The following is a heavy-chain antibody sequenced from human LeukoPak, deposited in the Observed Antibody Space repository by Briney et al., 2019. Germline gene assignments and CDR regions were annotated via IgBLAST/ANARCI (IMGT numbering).Heavy chain of an antibody. CDR3: AQEGPSWYYFDY. Sequence: PGRSLRLSCAASGFTFSSYDIHWVRQAPGKGLDWVAVVSYDGSNKYYADSVKGRFTISRDNYKNTLSLQMNSLRAEDTAIYYCAQEGPSWYYFDYWGQGTLVTVSS. D-gene: IGHD7-27*01. V-gene: IGHV3-30*03. J-gene: IGHJ4*02. CDR2: VSYDGSNK. CDR1: GFTFSSYD.